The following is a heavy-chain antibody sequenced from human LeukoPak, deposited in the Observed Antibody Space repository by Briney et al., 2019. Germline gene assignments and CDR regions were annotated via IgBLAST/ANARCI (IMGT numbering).Heavy chain of an antibody. CDR3: AKDGNWARFED. Sequence: GGSLRLSCAASGFIFSHYGMNWVRHAPGKGLEWVSGITSRSTTYYADSVKGRFTISRDNSKNMVWLQINSPTAEDTATYYCAKDGNWARFEDWGQGTLVTVSS. D-gene: IGHD7-27*01. CDR2: ITSRSTT. J-gene: IGHJ4*02. V-gene: IGHV3-23*01. CDR1: GFIFSHYG.